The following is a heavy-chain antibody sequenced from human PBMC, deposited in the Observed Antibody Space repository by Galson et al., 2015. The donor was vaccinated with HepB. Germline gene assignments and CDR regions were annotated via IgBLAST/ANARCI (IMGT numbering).Heavy chain of an antibody. Sequence: ETLSLTCAVYGGSFSGYYWSWIRQPPGKGLEWIGEINHSGSTNYNPSLKSRVTISVDTSKNQFSLKLSSVTAADTAVYYCARHTRVTDAFDIWGQGTMVTVSS. CDR2: INHSGST. CDR1: GGSFSGYY. J-gene: IGHJ3*02. D-gene: IGHD3-3*01. CDR3: ARHTRVTDAFDI. V-gene: IGHV4-34*01.